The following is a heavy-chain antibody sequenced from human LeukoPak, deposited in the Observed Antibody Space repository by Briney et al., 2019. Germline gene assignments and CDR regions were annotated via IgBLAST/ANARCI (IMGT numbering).Heavy chain of an antibody. J-gene: IGHJ4*02. CDR3: AKDLGGQQLVPGHY. Sequence: GGSLRLSCAASGFTFSSYWMHWVRQAPGKGLVWVSRINSDGSTTYYADSVKGRFTISRDNSKNTLYLQMNSLRAEDTAVYYCAKDLGGQQLVPGHYWGQGTLVTVSS. D-gene: IGHD6-13*01. CDR2: INSDGSTT. CDR1: GFTFSSYW. V-gene: IGHV3-74*01.